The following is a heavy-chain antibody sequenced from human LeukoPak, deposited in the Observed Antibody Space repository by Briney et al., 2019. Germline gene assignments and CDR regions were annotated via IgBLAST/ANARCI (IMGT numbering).Heavy chain of an antibody. D-gene: IGHD3-9*01. Sequence: ASVKVSCKTSGYTFNSFGITWLRQAPGQGLEWMGWISAYKGYTSHAQKFQDRIIMSTDTSTTTAYMELRNLKSDDTAVYYCARDPGQYYDILTGYYTPYYFDYWGQGTLVTVSS. CDR1: GYTFNSFG. V-gene: IGHV1-18*01. CDR3: ARDPGQYYDILTGYYTPYYFDY. CDR2: ISAYKGYT. J-gene: IGHJ4*02.